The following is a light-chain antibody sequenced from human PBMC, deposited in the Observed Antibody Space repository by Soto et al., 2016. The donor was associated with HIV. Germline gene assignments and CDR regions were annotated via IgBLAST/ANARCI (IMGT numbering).Light chain of an antibody. CDR3: QVWDSSSDHWV. J-gene: IGLJ3*02. V-gene: IGLV3-21*03. CDR2: DDD. CDR1: DIGSKS. Sequence: SYVLPQPPSVSVAPGKTARITCGGNDIGSKSVHRYQQKPGQAPVLVVYDDDDRPSGIPERFSGSSSGNTATLTISRVEIGDEADYYCQVWDSSSDHWVFGGGTKLTVL.